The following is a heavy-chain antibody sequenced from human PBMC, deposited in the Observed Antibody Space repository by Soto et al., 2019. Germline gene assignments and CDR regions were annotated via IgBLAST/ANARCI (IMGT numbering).Heavy chain of an antibody. CDR3: ASHPRDSSGYWYYFDY. CDR2: IWSDGSNK. Sequence: TGGSLRLSCAASGFIFITYGMHWVRQAPCKGLEWVALIWSDGSNKYYADSVKGRFTISRDNSKKTLYLQMNSLRAEDTAVYYCASHPRDSSGYWYYFDYWGQGTLVTVS. V-gene: IGHV3-33*01. D-gene: IGHD3-22*01. J-gene: IGHJ4*02. CDR1: GFIFITYG.